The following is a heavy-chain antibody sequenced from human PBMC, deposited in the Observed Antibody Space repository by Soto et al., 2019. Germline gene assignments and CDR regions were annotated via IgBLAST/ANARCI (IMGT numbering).Heavy chain of an antibody. CDR2: INAGNGNT. Sequence: ASVKVSCKASGYTFTSYAMHWVRQAPGQRLEWMGWINAGNGNTKYSQKFQGRVTITRDTSASTAYMELSSLRSEDTAVYYCARDLRCSGGSCYSAGMDVWGQGTTVTVSS. CDR1: GYTFTSYA. J-gene: IGHJ6*02. CDR3: ARDLRCSGGSCYSAGMDV. D-gene: IGHD2-15*01. V-gene: IGHV1-3*01.